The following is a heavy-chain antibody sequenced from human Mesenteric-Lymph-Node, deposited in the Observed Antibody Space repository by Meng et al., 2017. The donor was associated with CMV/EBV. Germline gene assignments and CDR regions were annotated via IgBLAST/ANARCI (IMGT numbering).Heavy chain of an antibody. CDR3: ARGSGSYYY. Sequence: LYRPWAGYGGSFSGYYWSWIRQPQGKGVGWIGEINHSGSTNYNPSLKSRVTISVDTSKNQFSLKLSSVTAADTAVYYCARGSGSYYYWGQGTLVTVSS. D-gene: IGHD1-26*01. V-gene: IGHV4-34*01. CDR1: GGSFSGYY. CDR2: INHSGST. J-gene: IGHJ4*02.